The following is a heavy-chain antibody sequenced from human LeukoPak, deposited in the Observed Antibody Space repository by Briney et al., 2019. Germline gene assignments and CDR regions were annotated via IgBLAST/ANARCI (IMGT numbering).Heavy chain of an antibody. D-gene: IGHD3-3*01. CDR2: ISAYNGNT. CDR1: GYTFTSYG. CDR3: ARVSFGYYDFWSGYYYFDY. J-gene: IGHJ4*02. Sequence: GASVKVSCKASGYTFTSYGISWVRQAPGQGLEWMGWISAYNGNTNYAQKPQGRVTMTTDTSTSTAYMELRSLRSDDTAVYYCARVSFGYYDFWSGYYYFDYWGQGTLVTVSS. V-gene: IGHV1-18*01.